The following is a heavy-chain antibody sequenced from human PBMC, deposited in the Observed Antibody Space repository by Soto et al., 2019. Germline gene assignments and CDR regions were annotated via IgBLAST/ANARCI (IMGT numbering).Heavy chain of an antibody. J-gene: IGHJ3*01. CDR2: ISGSGGST. Sequence: RVSCAASGFTFSSYAMSWVRQAPGKGMEWVSAISGSGGSTYYADSVKGRFTISRDNSKNTLYLQMYSLRAEDTAVYYCAKDSPAGTDFGAFDVWGQGTLVTVSS. D-gene: IGHD6-19*01. CDR1: GFTFSSYA. V-gene: IGHV3-23*01. CDR3: AKDSPAGTDFGAFDV.